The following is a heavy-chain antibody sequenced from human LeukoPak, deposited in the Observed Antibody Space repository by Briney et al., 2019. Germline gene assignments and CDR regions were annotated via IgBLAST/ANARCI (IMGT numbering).Heavy chain of an antibody. D-gene: IGHD2-21*01. V-gene: IGHV3-23*01. CDR2: ITGSGGSP. J-gene: IGHJ3*02. CDR3: AKVVVVLSIDAFDI. Sequence: GGSLRLSCAATGFTFSSYAMSWVRQAPGKGLHWVSGITGSGGSPSYADSVKGRFTLSRDNSKNTLHLQMNILRADDTADYYCAKVVVVLSIDAFDIWGQGTMVTVSS. CDR1: GFTFSSYA.